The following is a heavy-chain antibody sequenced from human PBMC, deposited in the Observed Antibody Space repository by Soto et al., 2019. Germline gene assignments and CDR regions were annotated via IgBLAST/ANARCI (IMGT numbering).Heavy chain of an antibody. CDR1: GFTFSNYR. D-gene: IGHD4-17*01. J-gene: IGHJ4*02. Sequence: EAHLVESGGGLVEPGGSLRLSCAASGFTFSNYRIHWVRQAPGKGLVWVSRINSDGSSTNYADSVKGRFTISRDNAKNTVYLQMNSLRPEDTAMFYCASSARGSYGDYSWGQGTLVTVSP. CDR3: ASSARGSYGDYS. CDR2: INSDGSST. V-gene: IGHV3-74*01.